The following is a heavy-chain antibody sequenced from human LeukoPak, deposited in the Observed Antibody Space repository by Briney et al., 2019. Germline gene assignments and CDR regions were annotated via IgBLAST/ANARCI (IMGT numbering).Heavy chain of an antibody. V-gene: IGHV4-59*12. D-gene: IGHD5-12*01. Sequence: SETLSLTCTVSGGSISSYYWSWIRQPPGKRLKWIGYIYYSGSTNYNPSLKSRVTISVDASKSQFSLKLTSVTAADTATYYCTRGSAYAFQFWGQGTLVTVSS. CDR2: IYYSGST. CDR1: GGSISSYY. J-gene: IGHJ4*02. CDR3: TRGSAYAFQF.